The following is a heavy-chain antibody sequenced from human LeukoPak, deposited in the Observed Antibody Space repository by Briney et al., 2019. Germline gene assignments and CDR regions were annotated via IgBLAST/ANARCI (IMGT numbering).Heavy chain of an antibody. D-gene: IGHD3-22*01. V-gene: IGHV3-30-3*01. CDR1: VFSLSSFA. CDR3: ARGDPGVVAFDH. J-gene: IGHJ4*02. CDR2: LSSYGSTQ. Sequence: PGGSLRLSCVVSVFSLSSFAVLCLRQAPGEGVECVTILSSYGSTQNHADSVRGRFTVSRDYYKQTVYLQMNSLRSEDTAIYYCARGDPGVVAFDHWGQGALVTVSS.